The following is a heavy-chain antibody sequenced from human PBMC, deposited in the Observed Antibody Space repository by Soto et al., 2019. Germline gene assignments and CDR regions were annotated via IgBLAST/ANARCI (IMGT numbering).Heavy chain of an antibody. CDR2: IYYSGST. Sequence: SETLSLTCTVSGGSISSSSYYWGWIRQPPGKGLEWIGSIYYSGSTYYNPSLKGRVTISVDTPKNQFSLKLSSVTAADTAVYYCARQRYNWNDGYFDYWGQGTLVTVSS. D-gene: IGHD1-20*01. J-gene: IGHJ4*02. CDR3: ARQRYNWNDGYFDY. V-gene: IGHV4-39*01. CDR1: GGSISSSSYY.